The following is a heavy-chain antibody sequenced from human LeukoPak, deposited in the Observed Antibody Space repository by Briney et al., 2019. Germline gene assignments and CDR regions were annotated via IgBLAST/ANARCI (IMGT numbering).Heavy chain of an antibody. Sequence: PSETLSLTCTVSGGSISSSSYYWAWIRQPPGKELKWIGSIFYSGSTYYNPSLRGRVTISVDTSQNQFSLRLSSVSAADTAVYYCASLRERSYYARGFDYWGQGTLVTVSS. CDR3: ASLRERSYYARGFDY. D-gene: IGHD1-26*01. J-gene: IGHJ4*02. V-gene: IGHV4-39*01. CDR2: IFYSGST. CDR1: GGSISSSSYY.